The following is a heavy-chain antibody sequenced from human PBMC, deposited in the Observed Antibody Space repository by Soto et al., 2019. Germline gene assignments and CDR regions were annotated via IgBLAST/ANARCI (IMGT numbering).Heavy chain of an antibody. CDR1: GGSISSSSYF. D-gene: IGHD2-21*02. CDR2: IYYSGST. Sequence: QLQLQESGPGLVKPSETLSLTCSVSGGSISSSSYFWGWIRQPPGKGLEWIGSIYYSGSTYYNPSLKRRXTXSXNTSKNQFSLKLSSVTAADTAVYYCARHPSDFWFDPWGQGTLVTVSS. J-gene: IGHJ5*02. V-gene: IGHV4-39*01. CDR3: ARHPSDFWFDP.